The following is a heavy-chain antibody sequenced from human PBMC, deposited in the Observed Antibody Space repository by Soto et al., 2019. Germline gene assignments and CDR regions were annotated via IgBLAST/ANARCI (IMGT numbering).Heavy chain of an antibody. CDR2: SSGSGGST. CDR3: AKDRGRALYWYFDL. Sequence: EVQLLESGGGLVQPGGSLRLSCAASGFTFSTYAMSWVRQAPGKGLEWVSSSSGSGGSTYYADSVKGRFTISRDNSKNTLYLQMNPLRAEDTAVYYCAKDRGRALYWYFDLWGCGPLVTVSS. J-gene: IGHJ2*01. V-gene: IGHV3-23*01. CDR1: GFTFSTYA.